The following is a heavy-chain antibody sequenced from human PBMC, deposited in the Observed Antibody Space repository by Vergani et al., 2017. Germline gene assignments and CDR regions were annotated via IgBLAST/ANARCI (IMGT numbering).Heavy chain of an antibody. D-gene: IGHD3-16*01. CDR2: IRYDGSNK. J-gene: IGHJ1*01. V-gene: IGHV3-30*02. Sequence: VQLLESGGGLVQPGGSLRLSCAASGFTFSSYAMSWVRQAPGKGLEWVAFIRYDGSNKYYADSVKGRFTISRDNSKNTLYLQMNSLRAEDTAVYYCANGASEYFQHWGQGTLVTVSS. CDR3: ANGASEYFQH. CDR1: GFTFSSYA.